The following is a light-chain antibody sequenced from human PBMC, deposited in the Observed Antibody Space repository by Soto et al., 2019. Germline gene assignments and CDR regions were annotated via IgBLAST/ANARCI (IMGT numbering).Light chain of an antibody. Sequence: QSAPTQPASVSGSPGQSITISCTGTSSDVGGYNYVSWYQQHPGKAPKLMIYDVSNRPSGASNRFSGSKSGNTASLTISGLQAEDEADYYCSSYTSSSTLGVVFGGGTKLTVL. CDR3: SSYTSSSTLGVV. J-gene: IGLJ2*01. V-gene: IGLV2-14*01. CDR2: DVS. CDR1: SSDVGGYNY.